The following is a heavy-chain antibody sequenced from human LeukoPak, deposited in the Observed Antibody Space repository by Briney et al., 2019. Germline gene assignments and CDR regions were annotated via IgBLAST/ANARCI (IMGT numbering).Heavy chain of an antibody. D-gene: IGHD5-12*01. CDR1: GFTFSNAW. V-gene: IGHV3-15*01. Sequence: GGSLRLSCAASGFTFSNAWMSWVRQAPGKGLEWVGRIKSKTDGGTTDYAAPVKGRFTISRDDSKNTLYLQMNSLKTEDTAVYYCTTDLGVVATIFTYWGQGTLVTVSS. J-gene: IGHJ4*02. CDR3: TTDLGVVATIFTY. CDR2: IKSKTDGGTT.